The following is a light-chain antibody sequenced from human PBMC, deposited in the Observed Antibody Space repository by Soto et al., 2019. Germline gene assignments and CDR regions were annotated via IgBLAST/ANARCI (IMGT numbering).Light chain of an antibody. V-gene: IGKV3-11*01. J-gene: IGKJ4*01. CDR1: QSITTY. CDR2: DAS. Sequence: EIVLTQSPATLSLSPGERATLSCRAGQSITTYLAWYQQKSGQAPTLLIYDASNRATGIAARFSGSGSGTDFTLTSSSLGPEDFAVYFCQQRSNWLTFGGGTKLEIK. CDR3: QQRSNWLT.